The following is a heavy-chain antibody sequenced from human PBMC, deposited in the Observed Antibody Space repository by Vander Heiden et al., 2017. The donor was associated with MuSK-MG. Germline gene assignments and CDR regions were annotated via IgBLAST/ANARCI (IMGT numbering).Heavy chain of an antibody. CDR3: ASTATTNSDAFDI. Sequence: QVQLQESGPGLVKPSETLSLTCTVSGGSISSYYWSWIRQPPGKGLEWIGYIYYSGSTNDNPTLKSRVTISVDTSKNQFSLKLSSVTAADTAVYYCASTATTNSDAFDIWGQGTMVTVSS. J-gene: IGHJ3*02. CDR1: GGSISSYY. V-gene: IGHV4-59*08. D-gene: IGHD2-15*01. CDR2: IYYSGST.